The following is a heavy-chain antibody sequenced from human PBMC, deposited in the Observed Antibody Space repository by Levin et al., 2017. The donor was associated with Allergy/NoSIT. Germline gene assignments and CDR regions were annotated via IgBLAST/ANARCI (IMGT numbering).Heavy chain of an antibody. J-gene: IGHJ4*02. CDR3: ARDGGRGIVVAGYY. CDR2: INWNGGST. V-gene: IGHV3-20*04. Sequence: GGSLRLSCAASGFTFDDYGMSWVRQAPGKGLEWVSGINWNGGSTGYADSVKGRFTISRDNAKNSLYLQMNSLRAEDTALYYCARDGGRGIVVAGYYWGQGTLVTVSS. CDR1: GFTFDDYG. D-gene: IGHD2-15*01.